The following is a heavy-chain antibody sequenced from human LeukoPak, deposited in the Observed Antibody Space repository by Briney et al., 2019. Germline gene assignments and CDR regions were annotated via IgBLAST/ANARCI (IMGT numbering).Heavy chain of an antibody. CDR1: GGSISSYY. Sequence: SETLSLTCTVSGGSISSYYWSWIRQPPGKGLEWIGYIYYSGSTNYNPSLKSRVTISVDTSKNQFSLKLSSVTAADTAVYYCAKDRDPLTSSGWPWAYFDYWGQGTLVTVSS. CDR3: AKDRDPLTSSGWPWAYFDY. J-gene: IGHJ4*02. D-gene: IGHD6-19*01. CDR2: IYYSGST. V-gene: IGHV4-59*01.